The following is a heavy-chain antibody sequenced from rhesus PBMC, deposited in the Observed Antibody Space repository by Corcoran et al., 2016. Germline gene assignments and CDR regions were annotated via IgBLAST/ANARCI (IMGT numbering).Heavy chain of an antibody. CDR1: GSSLSRHY. CDR3: ARGGSGWYSAFDY. V-gene: IGHV4S14*01. CDR2: MYGSAGNN. D-gene: IGHD6-31*01. Sequence: QVQLQDSGPGLVKPPETLSLTCAVSGSSLSRHYCTWIRQPLGKGLEWIGSMYGSAGNNYLKPSLKRRVTLSVDTSKNQFSLKLSSVIAADTAVYYCARGGSGWYSAFDYWGPGVLVAVSS. J-gene: IGHJ4*01.